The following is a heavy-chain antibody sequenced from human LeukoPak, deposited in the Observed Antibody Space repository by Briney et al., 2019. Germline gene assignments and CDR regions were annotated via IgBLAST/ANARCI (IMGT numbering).Heavy chain of an antibody. Sequence: GGSLRLSWAASGFTFSSYWMHWVRQAPGKGLVWVSRINSDGSSTSYADSVKGRFTISRDNAKNTLYLQMNSLRAEDTAVYYCARVGHYYDSKPFDYWGQGTLVTVSP. CDR2: INSDGSST. CDR3: ARVGHYYDSKPFDY. D-gene: IGHD3-22*01. CDR1: GFTFSSYW. V-gene: IGHV3-74*01. J-gene: IGHJ4*02.